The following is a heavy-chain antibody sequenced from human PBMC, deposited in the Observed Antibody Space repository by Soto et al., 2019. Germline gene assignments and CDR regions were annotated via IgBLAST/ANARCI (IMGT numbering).Heavy chain of an antibody. CDR1: GGSFTGHV. CDR2: IIPILGTV. D-gene: IGHD6-6*01. V-gene: IGHV1-69*01. J-gene: IGHJ6*02. CDR3: ARENSIASLSYYYGMDV. Sequence: QVQLVQSGAEVKKPGSSVKVSCKASGGSFTGHVISWVRQAPGQGLEWMGGIIPILGTVNYAQKFQGRVTITADESTSTAYMELSSLRSEDTAVYYCARENSIASLSYYYGMDVWGQGTTVTVSS.